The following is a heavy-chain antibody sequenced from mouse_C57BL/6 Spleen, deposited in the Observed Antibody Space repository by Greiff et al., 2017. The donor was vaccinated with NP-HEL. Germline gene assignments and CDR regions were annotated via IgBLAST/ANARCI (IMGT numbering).Heavy chain of an antibody. CDR1: GYSITSGYY. J-gene: IGHJ1*03. CDR3: ARAPLITEGYFDV. D-gene: IGHD1-1*01. V-gene: IGHV3-6*01. Sequence: EVKVEESGPGLVKPSQSLSLTCSVTGYSITSGYYWNWIRQFPGNKLEWMGYISYDGSNNYNPSLKNRISITRDTSKTQFFLKLNSVTTEDTATYYCARAPLITEGYFDVWGTGTTVTVSS. CDR2: ISYDGSN.